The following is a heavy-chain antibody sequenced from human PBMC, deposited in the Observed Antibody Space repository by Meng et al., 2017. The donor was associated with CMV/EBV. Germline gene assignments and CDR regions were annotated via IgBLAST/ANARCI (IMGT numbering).Heavy chain of an antibody. CDR2: ISSSSSTI. J-gene: IGHJ6*02. Sequence: GESLKISCAASGFTFSSYGMHWVRQAPGKGLEWVSYISSSSSTIYYADSVKGRFTISRDNAKNSLYLQMNSLRAEDTAVYYCARDDDSSGYSYYYYYGMDVWGQGTTVTVSS. D-gene: IGHD3-22*01. CDR3: ARDDDSSGYSYYYYYGMDV. V-gene: IGHV3-48*04. CDR1: GFTFSSYG.